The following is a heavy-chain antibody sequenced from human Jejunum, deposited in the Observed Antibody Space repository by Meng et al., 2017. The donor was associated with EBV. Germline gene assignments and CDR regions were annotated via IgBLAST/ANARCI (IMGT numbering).Heavy chain of an antibody. Sequence: HVERLGAGPGRVKPPGTRSPTCTVSGGSVNSGNVYWSWIRQPPGKGLEWIGYIYYSGSTNYIPSLKSRVTISLDTSKNQFSLKLSSVTAADTAVYYRAGLRYSGYDRAFDYWGQGALVTVSS. CDR3: AGLRYSGYDRAFDY. V-gene: IGHV4-61*01. CDR1: GGSVNSGNVY. D-gene: IGHD5-12*01. J-gene: IGHJ4*02. CDR2: IYYSGST.